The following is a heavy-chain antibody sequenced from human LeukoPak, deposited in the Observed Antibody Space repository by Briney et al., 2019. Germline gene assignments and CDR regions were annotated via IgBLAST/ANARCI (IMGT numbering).Heavy chain of an antibody. CDR2: ISGSGGST. CDR1: GFTFSSYA. J-gene: IGHJ3*02. D-gene: IGHD3-3*01. CDR3: AKDREWLGTFDI. Sequence: GGSLRFSCAASGFTFSSYAMSWVRQAPGKGLEWVSAISGSGGSTYYADSVKGRFTISRDNSKNTLYLQMNSLRAEDTAVYYCAKDREWLGTFDIWGQGTMVTVSS. V-gene: IGHV3-23*01.